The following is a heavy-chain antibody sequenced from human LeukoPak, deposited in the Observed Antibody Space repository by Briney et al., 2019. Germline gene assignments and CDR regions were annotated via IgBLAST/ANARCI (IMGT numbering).Heavy chain of an antibody. CDR1: GFTFSSYA. CDR3: ARALSSTSCPDY. CDR2: ISYGGSSK. V-gene: IGHV3-30-3*01. D-gene: IGHD2-2*01. J-gene: IGHJ4*02. Sequence: PGGSLRLSCAASGFTFSSYAMYWVRQAPGKGLEWVAVISYGGSSKYYADSVKGRFTISRDNSQNTLFLQMNSLRGEDTAVYYCARALSSTSCPDYWGQGTLVTVSS.